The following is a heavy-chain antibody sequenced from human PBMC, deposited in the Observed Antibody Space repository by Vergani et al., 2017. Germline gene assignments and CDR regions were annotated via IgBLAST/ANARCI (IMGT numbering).Heavy chain of an antibody. Sequence: QVQLQESGPGLVKPSQTLSLTCTVSGGSISSGSYYWSWIRQPAGKGLEWIGRIYTSGSTNYNPSLKSRVTMSVDTSKNQFSLKLSSVTAADTAVYYCASGVRSGYPHEYYYYYYMDVWGKGTTVTVSS. CDR3: ASGVRSGYPHEYYYYYYMDV. D-gene: IGHD3-22*01. J-gene: IGHJ6*03. CDR1: GGSISSGSYY. V-gene: IGHV4-61*02. CDR2: IYTSGST.